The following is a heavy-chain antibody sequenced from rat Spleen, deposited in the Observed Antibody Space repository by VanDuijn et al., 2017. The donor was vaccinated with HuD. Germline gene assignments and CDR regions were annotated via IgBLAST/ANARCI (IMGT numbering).Heavy chain of an antibody. CDR2: ISYDSIST. CDR3: TTDQEVYYYDGTYYF. V-gene: IGHV5-20*01. D-gene: IGHD1-12*02. Sequence: EVQLVESDGGLVQPGRPLKLSCATSGFTFSDFYMAWVRQAPTKGLEWVATISYDSISTYYRDSVKGRFTISRDNAKNTLYLQMDSLRSEDTATYYCTTDQEVYYYDGTYYFWGQGVMVTVSS. J-gene: IGHJ2*01. CDR1: GFTFSDFY.